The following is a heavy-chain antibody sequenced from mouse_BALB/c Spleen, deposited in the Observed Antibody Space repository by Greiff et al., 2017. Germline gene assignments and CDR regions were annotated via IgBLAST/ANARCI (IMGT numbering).Heavy chain of an antibody. V-gene: IGHV5-17*02. Sequence: EVQGVESGGGLVQPGGSRKLSCAASGFTFSSFGMHWVRQAPEKGLEWVAYISSGSSTIYYADTVKGRFTISRDNPKNTLFLQMTSLRSEDTAMYYCARDRYDAWFAYWGQGTLVTVSA. CDR1: GFTFSSFG. J-gene: IGHJ3*01. D-gene: IGHD2-14*01. CDR3: ARDRYDAWFAY. CDR2: ISSGSSTI.